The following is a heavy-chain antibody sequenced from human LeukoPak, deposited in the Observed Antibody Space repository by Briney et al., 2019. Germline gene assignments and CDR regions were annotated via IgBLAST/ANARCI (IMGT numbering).Heavy chain of an antibody. V-gene: IGHV3-30-3*01. J-gene: IGHJ4*02. Sequence: PGGSLRLSCAASGFRFSSYAMNWVRQVPGKGLEWVAVISNDGSNTYYADSVKGRFTISRDNSKNTLHLQMNSLRTDNTAVYYCARDPGDGLDYWGQGTLVTVSS. CDR1: GFRFSSYA. D-gene: IGHD3-10*01. CDR2: ISNDGSNT. CDR3: ARDPGDGLDY.